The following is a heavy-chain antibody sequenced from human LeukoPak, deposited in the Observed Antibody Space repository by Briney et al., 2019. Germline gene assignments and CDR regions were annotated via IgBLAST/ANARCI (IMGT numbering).Heavy chain of an antibody. J-gene: IGHJ6*03. V-gene: IGHV1-46*01. CDR2: INPSGGST. CDR1: GYTFTSYY. CDR3: AGKSEYYDYVWGSYRPYYYMDV. D-gene: IGHD3-16*02. Sequence: GASVKVSCKASGYTFTSYYMHWVRQAPGQGLEWMGIINPSGGSTSYAQKFQGRVTMTRDMSTSTVYMELSSLRSEDTAVYYCAGKSEYYDYVWGSYRPYYYMDVWGKGTTVTVSS.